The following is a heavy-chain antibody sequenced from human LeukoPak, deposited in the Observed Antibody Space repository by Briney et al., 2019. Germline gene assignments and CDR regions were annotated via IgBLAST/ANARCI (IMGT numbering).Heavy chain of an antibody. CDR3: ARDHGSQDSGAWYVFDY. CDR1: GFTFNHYA. D-gene: IGHD6-19*01. J-gene: IGHJ4*02. V-gene: IGHV3-23*01. Sequence: GVSLRLSCAACGFTFNHYAMSWVRQAPGKGLEWVSGINHHGHTFYADSVKGRFTISRDNSQNTLFLQMNSLRADDTAEYFCARDHGSQDSGAWYVFDYWGRGTLVTVSS. CDR2: INHHGHT.